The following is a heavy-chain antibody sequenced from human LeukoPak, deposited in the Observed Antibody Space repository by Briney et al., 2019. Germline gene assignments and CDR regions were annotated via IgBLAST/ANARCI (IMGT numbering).Heavy chain of an antibody. D-gene: IGHD3-3*01. CDR3: ARERRVHAFDI. CDR1: GDSIGRGSYY. V-gene: IGHV4-61*02. CDR2: IFNTGST. Sequence: SETLSLTCAVSGDSIGRGSYYWGWIRQPAGKAPEWIGRIFNTGSTSYNPSLKSRVTISVDTSKNQFSLKLSSVTAADTAVYYCARERRVHAFDIWGQGTMVTVSS. J-gene: IGHJ3*02.